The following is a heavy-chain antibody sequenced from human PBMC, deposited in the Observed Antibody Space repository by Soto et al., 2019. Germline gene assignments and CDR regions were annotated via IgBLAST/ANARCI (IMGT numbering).Heavy chain of an antibody. J-gene: IGHJ4*02. CDR2: IKSRTDGGTT. CDR1: GFPFSNAW. V-gene: IGHV3-15*07. CDR3: TTEFDYYDSCGYYYATDY. Sequence: ASGFPFSNAWMNWVRQAPGKGLEWVGRIKSRTDGGTTDYAAPVKGRFTISRDDSKDTLYLQMNSLKTEDTAVYYCTTEFDYYDSCGYYYATDYWGQGALVTVSS. D-gene: IGHD3-22*01.